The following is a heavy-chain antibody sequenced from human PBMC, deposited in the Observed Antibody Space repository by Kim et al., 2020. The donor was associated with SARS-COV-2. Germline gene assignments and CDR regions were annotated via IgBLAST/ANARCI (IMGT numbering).Heavy chain of an antibody. D-gene: IGHD3-10*01. CDR1: GGSISSSSYY. Sequence: SETLSLTCTVSGGSISSSSYYWGWIRQPPGKGLEWIGSIYYSGSTYYNPSLKSRVTISVDTSKNQFSLKLSSVTAADTAVYYCARVLPIYGSGISWGQGTLVTVSS. V-gene: IGHV4-39*07. CDR3: ARVLPIYGSGIS. J-gene: IGHJ4*02. CDR2: IYYSGST.